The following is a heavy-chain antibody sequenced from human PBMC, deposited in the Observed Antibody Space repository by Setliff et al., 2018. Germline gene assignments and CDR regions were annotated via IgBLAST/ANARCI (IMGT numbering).Heavy chain of an antibody. CDR3: AKDRYCGGGSCLKDFEY. V-gene: IGHV1-8*03. Sequence: ASVKVSCKVSGYTLTELSMHWVRQATGQGLEWMGWMNPNSGNTGCAQKFRGRVTITRNTSISTAYMELSSLRSEDTAVYYCAKDRYCGGGSCLKDFEYWGQGTLVTVSS. CDR2: MNPNSGNT. J-gene: IGHJ4*02. D-gene: IGHD2-15*01. CDR1: GYTLTELS.